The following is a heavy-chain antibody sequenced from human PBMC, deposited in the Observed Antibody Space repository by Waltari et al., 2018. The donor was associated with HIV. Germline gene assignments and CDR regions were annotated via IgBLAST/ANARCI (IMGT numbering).Heavy chain of an antibody. CDR1: GFTFANYA. Sequence: EVQLVESGGGLVQPGGSLRLSCAASGFTFANYAMSWVRQAPGRGLDWVSAITGSGAATDYADSVRGRFTISRDNSKNTVYLEMNSLEAEDTAVYYCARRTAVHSGNFDYWGQGTLVTVSS. CDR2: ITGSGAAT. D-gene: IGHD4-17*01. V-gene: IGHV3-23*04. CDR3: ARRTAVHSGNFDY. J-gene: IGHJ4*02.